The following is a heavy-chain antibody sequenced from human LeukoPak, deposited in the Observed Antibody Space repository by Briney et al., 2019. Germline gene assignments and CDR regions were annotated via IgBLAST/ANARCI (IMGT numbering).Heavy chain of an antibody. CDR3: ARWFGELSPSFDY. CDR1: GFTFSSYS. D-gene: IGHD3-10*01. CDR2: ISSSSSYI. J-gene: IGHJ4*02. V-gene: IGHV3-21*01. Sequence: GGSLRLSCAASGFTFSSYSMNWVRQAPGKGLEWVSSISSSSSYIYYADSVKGRFTISRDNAKNSLYLQMNSLRAEDTAVYYCARWFGELSPSFDYWGQGTLVTVSS.